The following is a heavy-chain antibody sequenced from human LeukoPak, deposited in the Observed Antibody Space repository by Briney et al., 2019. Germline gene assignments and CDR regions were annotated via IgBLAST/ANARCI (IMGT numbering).Heavy chain of an antibody. J-gene: IGHJ1*01. D-gene: IGHD6-25*01. V-gene: IGHV5-51*01. CDR1: GYSFTSYW. CDR3: ARPSIAAAGPGAYFQH. Sequence: GESLKISCKGSGYSFTSYWIGWVRQMPGKGLEWMGIIYPGDSDTRYSPSFQGQVTFSADKSISTDYLQWSSLKASDTAMYYCARPSIAAAGPGAYFQHWGQGTLVTVSS. CDR2: IYPGDSDT.